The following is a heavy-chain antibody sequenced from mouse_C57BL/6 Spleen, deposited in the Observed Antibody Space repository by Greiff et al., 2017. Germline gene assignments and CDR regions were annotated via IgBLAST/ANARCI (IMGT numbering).Heavy chain of an antibody. J-gene: IGHJ4*01. CDR2: INSDGGST. CDR3: ARHEDDGESMDY. D-gene: IGHD2-3*01. V-gene: IGHV5-2*01. Sequence: EVKLVESGGGLVQPGESLKLSCESNAYDFPSHDMSWVRKTPETRLELVAAINSDGGSTYYPDTMASRFIISRDTTKKALYLQMSSLRSEDTALYYCARHEDDGESMDYWGQGTSGTVSS. CDR1: AYDFPSHD.